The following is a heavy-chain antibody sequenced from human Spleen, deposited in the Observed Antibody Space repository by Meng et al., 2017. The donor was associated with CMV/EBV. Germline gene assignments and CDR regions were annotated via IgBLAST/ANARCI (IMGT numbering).Heavy chain of an antibody. CDR3: TTKEN. J-gene: IGHJ4*02. Sequence: EVQLVGSGGGLVQPGGSLKLSCAASGFTFSGSAMHWVRQASGKGLEWVGRIRSKSNNYATAYAESVEGRFTISRDDSKNMAYLQMNSLKTGDTAVYYCTTKENWGQGTLVTVSS. CDR1: GFTFSGSA. V-gene: IGHV3-73*02. D-gene: IGHD1-1*01. CDR2: IRSKSNNYAT.